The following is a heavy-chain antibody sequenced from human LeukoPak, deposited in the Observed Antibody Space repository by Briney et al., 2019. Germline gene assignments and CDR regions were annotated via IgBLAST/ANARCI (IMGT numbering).Heavy chain of an antibody. CDR1: GDSINNNY. J-gene: IGHJ4*02. CDR2: IYNSGST. CDR3: ARRYFDFLPFDY. V-gene: IGHV4-4*08. D-gene: IGHD3-9*01. Sequence: SETLSLTCTVSGDSINNNYWSWIRQPPGKGLEWIGYIYNSGSTKYNPSLKSRVTISVDTSKNQFSLKLSSVTAADTAVYYCARRYFDFLPFDYWGQGTLVTVSS.